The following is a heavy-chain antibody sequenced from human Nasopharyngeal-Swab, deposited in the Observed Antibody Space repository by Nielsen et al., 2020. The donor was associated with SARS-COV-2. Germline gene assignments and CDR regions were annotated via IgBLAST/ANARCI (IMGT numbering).Heavy chain of an antibody. Sequence: GESLKISCAASGLTFSSYWMSWVRQAPGKGLEWVANIKQDGSEKYYVDSVKGRFTISRDNAKNSLYLQMNSLRAEDTAVYYCARTLVQWLVPYYFDYWGQGTLVTVSS. V-gene: IGHV3-7*01. D-gene: IGHD6-19*01. J-gene: IGHJ4*02. CDR3: ARTLVQWLVPYYFDY. CDR2: IKQDGSEK. CDR1: GLTFSSYW.